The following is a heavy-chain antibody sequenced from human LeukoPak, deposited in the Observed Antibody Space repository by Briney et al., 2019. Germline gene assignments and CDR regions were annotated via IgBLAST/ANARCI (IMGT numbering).Heavy chain of an antibody. V-gene: IGHV3-15*01. Sequence: PGGSLRLSCAASGFRFSDAWMTWVRQAPGKGLEWVGLIKGKAGGETTHYAAPVKGRFTISRDDSRNTLYLQMNSLKTDDTALYYCAKDVPLTGGRSLLYWGQGTLVSVSS. CDR1: GFRFSDAW. CDR2: IKGKAGGETT. D-gene: IGHD2-8*02. CDR3: AKDVPLTGGRSLLY. J-gene: IGHJ4*02.